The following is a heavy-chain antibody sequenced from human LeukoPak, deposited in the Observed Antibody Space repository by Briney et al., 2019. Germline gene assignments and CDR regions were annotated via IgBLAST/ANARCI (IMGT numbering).Heavy chain of an antibody. J-gene: IGHJ4*02. Sequence: KPGGSLRLSCAASGFTFSTYAMTWVRQAPGKGLEWVSSISSSSSYIYYADSVKGRFTISRDNAKNSLYLQMNSLRAEDMAVYYCARTGYCTSGVCYIIGFGYSGYDYDYWGQGTLVTVSS. V-gene: IGHV3-21*01. CDR2: ISSSSSYI. CDR1: GFTFSTYA. D-gene: IGHD2-8*01. CDR3: ARTGYCTSGVCYIIGFGYSGYDYDY.